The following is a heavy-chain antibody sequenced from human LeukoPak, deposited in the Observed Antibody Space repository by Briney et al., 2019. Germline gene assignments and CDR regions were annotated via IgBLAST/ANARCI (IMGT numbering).Heavy chain of an antibody. CDR1: GFTFSGFA. Sequence: PGGPLRLSCAASGFTFSGFAMTWVRQAPGKGLEGVSYISSSSSTIYYADSVKGRFTISRDNAKNSLYLQMNSLRDEDTAVYYCARGFFWTGTTPYWGQGTLVTVSS. V-gene: IGHV3-48*02. CDR3: ARGFFWTGTTPY. D-gene: IGHD3/OR15-3a*01. J-gene: IGHJ4*02. CDR2: ISSSSSTI.